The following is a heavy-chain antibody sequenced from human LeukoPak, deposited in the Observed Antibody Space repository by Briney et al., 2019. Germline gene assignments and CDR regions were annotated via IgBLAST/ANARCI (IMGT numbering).Heavy chain of an antibody. CDR3: AREVVRGVIDY. CDR1: GFTVSSNY. CDR2: IYSGGST. J-gene: IGHJ4*02. Sequence: TGGSLRLSCAASGFTVSSNYMSWVRQAPGKGLEWVSVIYSGGSTYYADSVKGRFTISRDNSKNTLYLQMDSLRAEDTVVYYCAREVVRGVIDYWGQGTLVTVSS. V-gene: IGHV3-53*01. D-gene: IGHD3-10*01.